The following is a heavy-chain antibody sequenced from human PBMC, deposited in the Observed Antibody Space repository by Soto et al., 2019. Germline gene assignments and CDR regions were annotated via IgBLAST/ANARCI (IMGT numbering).Heavy chain of an antibody. Sequence: EVQLVESGGGLVQPGGSLRLSCAASGFTFSSYWMHWVRQAPGKGLVWVSRIKSDGSSTNYADSAKGRFTISRDNAKNTLYLQMNSLRAEDTAVYYCVREEQGPFDYWGQGTLVTVSS. CDR2: IKSDGSST. CDR1: GFTFSSYW. CDR3: VREEQGPFDY. V-gene: IGHV3-74*01. J-gene: IGHJ4*02.